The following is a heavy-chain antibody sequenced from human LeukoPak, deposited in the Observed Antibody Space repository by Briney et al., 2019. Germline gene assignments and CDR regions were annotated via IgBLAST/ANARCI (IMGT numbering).Heavy chain of an antibody. CDR1: GYTFTSYY. Sequence: EASVKVSCKASGYTFTSYYVHWVRQAPGQGLEWMGIINPSGGSTTYAQKFQGRVTMTRDMSTSTVYMELSSLRAEDTAVYYCASEIIFGSFDYWGQGTLVTVSS. J-gene: IGHJ4*02. D-gene: IGHD3-3*01. CDR3: ASEIIFGSFDY. V-gene: IGHV1-46*01. CDR2: INPSGGST.